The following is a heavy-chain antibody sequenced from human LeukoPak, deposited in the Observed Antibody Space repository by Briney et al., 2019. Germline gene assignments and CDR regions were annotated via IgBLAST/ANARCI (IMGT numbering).Heavy chain of an antibody. CDR2: FYNGINT. V-gene: IGHV3-66*01. D-gene: IGHD5-18*01. CDR3: ARVGSGNTCGYGDD. Sequence: TGGSLRLSCAATGLTVSSNYMSWVRQAPGKGLEWGSVFYNGINTYYADSVKGRFTTSRDNSKNTLYLQMNSLRVEDTAVYFCARVGSGNTCGYGDDWGQGTLVTVSS. J-gene: IGHJ4*02. CDR1: GLTVSSNY.